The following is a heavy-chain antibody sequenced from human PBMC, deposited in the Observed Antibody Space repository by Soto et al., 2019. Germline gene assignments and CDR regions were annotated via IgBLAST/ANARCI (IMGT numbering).Heavy chain of an antibody. CDR3: ARDVTRKQQLVYYYGMDV. D-gene: IGHD6-13*01. V-gene: IGHV1-18*01. CDR1: GYTFTSYG. Sequence: GASVKVSCKASGYTFTSYGISWVRQAPGQGLEWMGWISAYNGNTNYAQKLQGRVTMTTDTSTSTAYMELRSLRSDDTAVYYCARDVTRKQQLVYYYGMDVWGQGTTVTVSS. CDR2: ISAYNGNT. J-gene: IGHJ6*02.